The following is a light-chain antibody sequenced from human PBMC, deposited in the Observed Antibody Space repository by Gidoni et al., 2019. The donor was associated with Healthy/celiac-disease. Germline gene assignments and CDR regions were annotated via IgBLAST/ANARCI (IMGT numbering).Light chain of an antibody. Sequence: IQMTQPPSSLSASVGDRVPTTCRARRGISNYLAWYQQKPGQVPKLLIYAASPSQSGVPSRFSGRGSGTDFTLTISSLQPEEVATYYCQKYNRAAPRFPFGTGTKWISN. J-gene: IGKJ3*01. V-gene: IGKV1-27*01. CDR1: RGISNY. CDR2: AAS. CDR3: QKYNRAAPRFP.